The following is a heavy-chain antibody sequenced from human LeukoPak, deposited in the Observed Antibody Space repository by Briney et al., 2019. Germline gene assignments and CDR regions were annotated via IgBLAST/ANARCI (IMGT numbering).Heavy chain of an antibody. J-gene: IGHJ4*02. V-gene: IGHV3-74*01. CDR3: ARHLSPNLGGFGGLRHTKIDY. Sequence: GGSLRLSCAASGFTFSNYWMHWVRQAPGKGLVWVSRINSDRINTSYADSVKGRFTISRDNAKNTLNLQMNSLRAEDTAVYYCARHLSPNLGGFGGLRHTKIDYWGQGTLVTVSS. D-gene: IGHD3-16*01. CDR1: GFTFSNYW. CDR2: INSDRINT.